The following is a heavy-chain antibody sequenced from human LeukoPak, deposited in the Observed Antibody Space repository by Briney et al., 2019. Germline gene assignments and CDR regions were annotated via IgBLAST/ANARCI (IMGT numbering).Heavy chain of an antibody. V-gene: IGHV3-7*01. CDR1: GFSFSNDW. CDR3: ARDHAYRTDY. D-gene: IGHD2-2*01. Sequence: GGSLRLSCAASGFSFSNDWMCWVRQAPGKGLEWVANINQDESKKYYVDSVKGRFTISRDNAKNSLYLQMSSLRAEGTAVYYCARDHAYRTDYWGQGTLVTVSS. CDR2: INQDESKK. J-gene: IGHJ4*02.